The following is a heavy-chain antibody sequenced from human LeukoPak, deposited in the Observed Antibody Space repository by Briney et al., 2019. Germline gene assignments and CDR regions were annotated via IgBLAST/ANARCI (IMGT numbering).Heavy chain of an antibody. Sequence: PGGSLRLSCAASGFTFSSYSMNWVRQAPGKGLEWVSSISSSSSYIYYADSVKGRFTISRDNAKNSLYLQMNSLRAEDTAVYYCAREGYCSSTSCYQRFDPWGQGTLVTVSP. CDR3: AREGYCSSTSCYQRFDP. D-gene: IGHD2-2*01. CDR2: ISSSSSYI. V-gene: IGHV3-21*01. CDR1: GFTFSSYS. J-gene: IGHJ5*02.